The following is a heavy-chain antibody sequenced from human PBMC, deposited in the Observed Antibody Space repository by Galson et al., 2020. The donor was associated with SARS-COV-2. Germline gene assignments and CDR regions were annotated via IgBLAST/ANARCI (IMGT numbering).Heavy chain of an antibody. V-gene: IGHV3-7*01. Sequence: GESLKISCAASGFTFSNSWMTWVRQAPGKGLEWVANIKQDASETYYVDSVKGRFTISRDNAKNSLILQMNSLRGEDTAVYYCARGGSTSSWYGRDWGQGTLVTGSS. CDR1: GFTFSNSW. CDR3: ARGGSTSSWYGRD. D-gene: IGHD6-13*01. CDR2: IKQDASET. J-gene: IGHJ4*02.